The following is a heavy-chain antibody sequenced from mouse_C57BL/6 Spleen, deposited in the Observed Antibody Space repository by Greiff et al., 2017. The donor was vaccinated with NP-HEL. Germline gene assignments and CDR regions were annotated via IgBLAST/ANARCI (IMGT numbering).Heavy chain of an antibody. CDR2: IYPGSGST. V-gene: IGHV1-55*01. Sequence: QVQLQQPGAELVKPGASVKMSCKASGYTFTSYWITWVKQRPGQGLEWIGDIYPGSGSTNYNEKFKSKATLTVDTSSSTAYMQLSSLTSEDSAVYYCARTYYYGRDYYAMDYWGQRTSVTVSS. CDR3: ARTYYYGRDYYAMDY. CDR1: GYTFTSYW. J-gene: IGHJ4*01. D-gene: IGHD1-1*01.